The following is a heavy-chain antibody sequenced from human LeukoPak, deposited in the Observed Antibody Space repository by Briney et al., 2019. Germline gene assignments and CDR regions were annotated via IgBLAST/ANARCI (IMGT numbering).Heavy chain of an antibody. J-gene: IGHJ5*02. CDR2: IIPIFGTA. CDR1: GGTFSSYA. V-gene: IGHV1-69*01. D-gene: IGHD2-15*01. Sequence: ASVKVSCKASGGTFSSYAISWVRQAPGQGLEWMGGIIPIFGTANYAQKFQGRVTITADESTSTAYMELSSLRSEDTAVYYCARFGPGYCSGGSCYGFHWFDPWGQGTLVTASS. CDR3: ARFGPGYCSGGSCYGFHWFDP.